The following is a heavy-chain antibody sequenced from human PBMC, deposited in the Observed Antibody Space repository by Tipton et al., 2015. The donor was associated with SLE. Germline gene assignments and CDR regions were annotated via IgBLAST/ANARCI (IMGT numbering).Heavy chain of an antibody. CDR2: ISGSGGST. CDR1: GFTFSSYA. J-gene: IGHJ4*02. D-gene: IGHD6-13*01. CDR3: ASPMGYSSSWYPSVFDY. V-gene: IGHV3-23*01. Sequence: GSLRLSCAASGFTFSSYAMSWVRQAPGKGLEWVSAISGSGGSTYYADSVKGRFTISRDNSKNTLYLQMNSLRAEDTAVYYCASPMGYSSSWYPSVFDYWGQGTLVTVSS.